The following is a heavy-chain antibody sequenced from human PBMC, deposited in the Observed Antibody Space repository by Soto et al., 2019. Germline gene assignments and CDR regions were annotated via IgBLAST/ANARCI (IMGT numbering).Heavy chain of an antibody. CDR3: AKRFLEWLLPPYYYYYYMDV. D-gene: IGHD3-3*01. Sequence: GGSLRLSCAASGFTFSSYAMSWVRQAPGKGLEWVSAISGSGGSTYYADSVKGRFTISRDNSKNTLYLQMNSLRAEDTAVYYCAKRFLEWLLPPYYYYYYMDVWGKGTTVTVSS. CDR1: GFTFSSYA. CDR2: ISGSGGST. J-gene: IGHJ6*03. V-gene: IGHV3-23*01.